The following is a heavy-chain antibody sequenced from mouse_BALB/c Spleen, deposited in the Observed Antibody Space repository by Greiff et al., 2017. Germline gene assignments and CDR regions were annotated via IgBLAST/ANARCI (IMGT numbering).Heavy chain of an antibody. CDR2: ISDGGSYT. Sequence: EVMLVESGGGLVKPGGSLKLSCAASGFTFSDYYMYWVRQTPEKRLEWVATISDGGSYTYYPDSVKGRFTISRDNAKNNLYLQMSSLKSEDTAMYYCASPAYYGNWGFAYWGQGTLVTVSA. J-gene: IGHJ3*01. CDR3: ASPAYYGNWGFAY. V-gene: IGHV5-4*02. CDR1: GFTFSDYY. D-gene: IGHD2-10*01.